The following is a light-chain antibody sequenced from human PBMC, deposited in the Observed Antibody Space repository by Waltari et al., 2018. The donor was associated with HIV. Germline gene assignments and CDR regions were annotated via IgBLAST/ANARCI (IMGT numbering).Light chain of an antibody. CDR1: GSDVGAYNY. CDR3: SSYAVSNRLV. J-gene: IGLJ3*02. CDR2: EVT. V-gene: IGLV2-8*01. Sequence: HSALTQPPSASGSPGQSVTISCTGVGSDVGAYNYVSWYQQHPGKVPKLMIYEVTKRPSGVPDRFFGSKSDNTASLTVSGLQAEDEAVYYCSSYAVSNRLVFGGGTKLTVL.